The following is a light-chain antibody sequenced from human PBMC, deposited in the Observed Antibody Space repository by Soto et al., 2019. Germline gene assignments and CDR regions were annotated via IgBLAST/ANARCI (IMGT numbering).Light chain of an antibody. J-gene: IGKJ1*01. V-gene: IGKV3-15*01. CDR1: QSVSSN. Sequence: EIVMTQSPATLSESPGERATLSCRASQSVSSNLAWYQQKPGQAPRLLIYGASTRATGTPARFSGSGSGTEFTLTISSLQSEDFAVYYCQQYNNWPQTFGQGTKVEIK. CDR2: GAS. CDR3: QQYNNWPQT.